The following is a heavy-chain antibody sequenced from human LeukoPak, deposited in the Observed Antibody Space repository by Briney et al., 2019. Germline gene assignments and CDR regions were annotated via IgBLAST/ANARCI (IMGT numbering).Heavy chain of an antibody. CDR3: ARVMVRGWFDP. V-gene: IGHV4-61*02. D-gene: IGHD3-10*01. J-gene: IGHJ5*02. CDR1: GGSISSGSYY. Sequence: SETLSLTCTVSGGSISSGSYYWSWIRQPAGKGLEWIGRIYTSGSTNYNPSLKSRVTISVDTSKNQFSLKLSSVTAADTAVYYCARVMVRGWFDPWGQGTLVTVSS. CDR2: IYTSGST.